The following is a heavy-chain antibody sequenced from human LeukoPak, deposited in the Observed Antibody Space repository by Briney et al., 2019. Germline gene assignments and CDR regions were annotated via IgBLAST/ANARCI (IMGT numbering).Heavy chain of an antibody. J-gene: IGHJ4*02. CDR1: GLTFSSYE. Sequence: GGSLRLSCAASGLTFSSYEMNWVRQAPGKGLEWVSYISSSGTTIYYADSVKGRFTISRDNAKNSLFLQMNSLRAEDTAVYYCARDRGNSLDYWGQGILVIVSS. D-gene: IGHD4-23*01. CDR2: ISSSGTTI. V-gene: IGHV3-48*03. CDR3: ARDRGNSLDY.